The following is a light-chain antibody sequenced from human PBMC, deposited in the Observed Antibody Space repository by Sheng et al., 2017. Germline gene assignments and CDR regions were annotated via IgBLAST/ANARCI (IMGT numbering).Light chain of an antibody. CDR3: QQYFDFPRT. Sequence: VIWVTQSPSLLSASTGDKVSINCRVSQDIKDYSGWYQQKPGKAPNLLIYAVSRLNTGVPSRFSGSGYGTNFALTISRLQSEDAAIYYCQQYFDFPRTFGQGTKVEIK. CDR1: QDIKDY. CDR2: AVS. V-gene: IGKV1D-8*01. J-gene: IGKJ1*01.